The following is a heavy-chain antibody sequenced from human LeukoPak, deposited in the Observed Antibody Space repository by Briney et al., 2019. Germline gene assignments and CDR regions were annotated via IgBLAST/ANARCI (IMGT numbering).Heavy chain of an antibody. V-gene: IGHV3-23*01. CDR3: AKESREYCSSTSCPNWFDS. CDR2: ISASGGTT. J-gene: IGHJ5*01. Sequence: GGSLRLSCAASGFTFNNYAMNWVRQAPGKGLEWVSAISASGGTTYYADSVKGRFTISRDNSENTLFLQMNSLRAEDTAVYYCAKESREYCSSTSCPNWFDSWGQGTLVTVSS. CDR1: GFTFNNYA. D-gene: IGHD2-2*01.